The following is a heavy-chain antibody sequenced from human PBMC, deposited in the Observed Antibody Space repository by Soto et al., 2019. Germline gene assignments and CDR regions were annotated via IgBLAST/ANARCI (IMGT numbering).Heavy chain of an antibody. V-gene: IGHV3-30-3*01. CDR3: ARDPYSSSPS. CDR2: ISYDGSNK. CDR1: GFTFSSYA. J-gene: IGHJ5*02. D-gene: IGHD6-6*01. Sequence: QVQLVESGGGVVQPGRSLRLSCAASGFTFSSYAMHWVRQAPGKGLEWVAVISYDGSNKYYADSVTGRFTISRDNSKNSLYLQMNSLRAEDTAVYYCARDPYSSSPSWGQGTLVTVSS.